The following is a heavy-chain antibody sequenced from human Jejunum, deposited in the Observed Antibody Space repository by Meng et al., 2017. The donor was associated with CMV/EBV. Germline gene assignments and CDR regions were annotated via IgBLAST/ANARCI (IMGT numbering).Heavy chain of an antibody. CDR1: GDSVSRNSGA. Sequence: QVKLQQSGPGLVKPSETLSLTWAMSGDSVSRNSGAWHWIRQSPSRGLEWLGRTYYRSKWYSEYAPSVKSRIVINPDTSKNQFSLQVNSVTPEDTAVYYCAREGGWNYFDYWGQGALVTVSS. V-gene: IGHV6-1*01. D-gene: IGHD6-19*01. J-gene: IGHJ4*02. CDR2: TYYRSKWYS. CDR3: AREGGWNYFDY.